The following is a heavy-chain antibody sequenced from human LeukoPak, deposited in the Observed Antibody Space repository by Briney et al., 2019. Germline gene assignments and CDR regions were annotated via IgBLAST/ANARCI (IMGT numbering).Heavy chain of an antibody. D-gene: IGHD1-26*01. V-gene: IGHV3-66*01. Sequence: PGGSLRLSCAASGFTVSSNYMSWVRQAPEKGLEWVSVIYSGGSTYYADSVKGRFTISRDNSKNTLYLQKHSLRAEGTAVYYCAHARELLLDAFDILGQGTMVTVSS. CDR3: AHARELLLDAFDI. CDR1: GFTVSSNY. J-gene: IGHJ3*02. CDR2: IYSGGST.